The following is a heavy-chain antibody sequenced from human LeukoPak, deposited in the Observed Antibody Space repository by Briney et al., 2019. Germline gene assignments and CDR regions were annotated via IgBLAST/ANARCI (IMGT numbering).Heavy chain of an antibody. J-gene: IGHJ4*02. V-gene: IGHV3-30*02. CDR2: IRYDGSNK. CDR3: AKDHLYYDSSGYLDY. Sequence: GGSLRLSCAASGFTFSSYGMHRVRQAPGKGLEWVAFIRYDGSNKYYADSVKGRFTISRDNSKNTLYLQMNSLRAEDTAVYYCAKDHLYYDSSGYLDYWGQGTLVTVSS. CDR1: GFTFSSYG. D-gene: IGHD3-22*01.